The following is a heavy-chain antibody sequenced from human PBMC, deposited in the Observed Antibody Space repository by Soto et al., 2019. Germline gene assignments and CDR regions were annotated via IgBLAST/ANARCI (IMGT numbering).Heavy chain of an antibody. Sequence: GGSLRLSCAASGFTFSSYSMNWVRQAPGKGLEWVSSISSSSSYIYYADSVKGRFTISRDNAKNSLYLQMNSLRAEDTAVYYCARRWPLARIYYYMDVWGKGTTVTVSS. V-gene: IGHV3-21*01. J-gene: IGHJ6*03. D-gene: IGHD2-15*01. CDR2: ISSSSSYI. CDR3: ARRWPLARIYYYMDV. CDR1: GFTFSSYS.